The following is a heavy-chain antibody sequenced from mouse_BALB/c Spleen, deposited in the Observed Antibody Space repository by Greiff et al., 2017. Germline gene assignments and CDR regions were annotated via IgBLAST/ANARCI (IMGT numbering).Heavy chain of an antibody. CDR2: IYPGDGDT. CDR1: GYAFSSYW. Sequence: QVQLKESGAELVRPGSSVKISCKASGYAFSSYWMNWVKQRPGQGLEWIGQIYPGDGDTNYNGKFKGKATLTADKSSSTAYMQLSSLTSEDSAVYFCARSDGYYFAYWGQGTLVTVSA. J-gene: IGHJ3*01. V-gene: IGHV1-80*01. CDR3: ARSDGYYFAY. D-gene: IGHD2-3*01.